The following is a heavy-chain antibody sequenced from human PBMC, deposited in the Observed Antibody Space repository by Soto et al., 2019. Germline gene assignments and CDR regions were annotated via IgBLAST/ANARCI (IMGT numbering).Heavy chain of an antibody. CDR3: ARGGLAPSCCDY. J-gene: IGHJ4*02. D-gene: IGHD2-15*01. Sequence: GGSLRLSCTASGFTFSSYAMSWVRQAPGKGLEWVSAIRGVGDITFYADSVKGRFTITRDNSKNTVFLQMNSLRAEDTAIYYCARGGLAPSCCDYWGQGTLVTVSS. CDR1: GFTFSSYA. CDR2: IRGVGDIT. V-gene: IGHV3-23*01.